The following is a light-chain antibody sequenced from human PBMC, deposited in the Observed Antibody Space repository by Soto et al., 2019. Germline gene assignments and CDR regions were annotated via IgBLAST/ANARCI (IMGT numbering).Light chain of an antibody. CDR3: SSFAGSNNFPYV. V-gene: IGLV2-8*01. J-gene: IGLJ1*01. Sequence: QSALTQPASVSGSPGQSITISCTGTSSDVGSYSLISWYQQQPGKAPKLVIYEINKRPSGVPDRFSGSKSGNTASLTVSGLQAEDEADYYCSSFAGSNNFPYVFGTGTKVTVL. CDR2: EIN. CDR1: SSDVGSYSL.